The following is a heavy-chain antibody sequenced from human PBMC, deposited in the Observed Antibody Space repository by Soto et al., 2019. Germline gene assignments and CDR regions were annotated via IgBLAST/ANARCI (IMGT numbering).Heavy chain of an antibody. CDR2: ISYGGGTT. D-gene: IGHD3-22*01. Sequence: GGSLRLSCAASGFTFSNYAMSWVRQAPGKGLEWVSSISYGGGTTYYADSVKGRFTISRDNSKNTLYLQMNSLRAEDTAVYYCAKNPGYYYDSTGYHFDYWGQGTLVTVSS. J-gene: IGHJ4*02. CDR3: AKNPGYYYDSTGYHFDY. CDR1: GFTFSNYA. V-gene: IGHV3-23*01.